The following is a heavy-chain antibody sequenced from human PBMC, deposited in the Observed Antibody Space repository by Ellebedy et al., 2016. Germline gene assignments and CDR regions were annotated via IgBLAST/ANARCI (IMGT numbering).Heavy chain of an antibody. V-gene: IGHV1-69*04. CDR1: GGTFSSYA. D-gene: IGHD1-14*01. J-gene: IGHJ4*02. Sequence: ASVKVSCKASGGTFSSYAISWVRQAPGQGLEWMGRIIPILGIANYAQKFQGRVTITADKSTSTAYMELSSLRSEDPAVYYCAIEVGAEYYFDYWGQGTLVTVSS. CDR3: AIEVGAEYYFDY. CDR2: IIPILGIA.